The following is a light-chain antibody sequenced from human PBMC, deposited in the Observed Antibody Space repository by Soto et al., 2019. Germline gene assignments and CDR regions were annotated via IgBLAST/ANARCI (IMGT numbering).Light chain of an antibody. CDR2: EDN. CDR3: QSYDSSNPWV. J-gene: IGLJ3*02. CDR1: SGSIASNY. V-gene: IGLV6-57*02. Sequence: NFMLTQPHSVSESPGKTVTISCTGSSGSIASNYVQWYQHRPGSAPTTVIYEDNRRPSEVSDRFSGSIDSSSNSASLTISGLKTEDEADYYCQSYDSSNPWVFGGGTKLTVL.